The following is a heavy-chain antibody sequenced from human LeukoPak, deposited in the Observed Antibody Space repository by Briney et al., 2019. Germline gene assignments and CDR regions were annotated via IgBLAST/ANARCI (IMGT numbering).Heavy chain of an antibody. CDR3: ARDRGYSTFDY. CDR1: GFTFDNYR. V-gene: IGHV3-23*01. J-gene: IGHJ4*02. D-gene: IGHD4-23*01. CDR2: VNADGGNT. Sequence: GGSLRLSCAASGFTFDNYRMSWVRQAPGKGLEWVSTVNADGGNTYYADSVKGRFTISRDNAKNSLFLQMNSLRVEDTAVYYCARDRGYSTFDYWGQGTLVTVSS.